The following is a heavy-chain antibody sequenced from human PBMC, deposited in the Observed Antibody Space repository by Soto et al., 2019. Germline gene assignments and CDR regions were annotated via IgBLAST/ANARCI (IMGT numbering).Heavy chain of an antibody. V-gene: IGHV4-4*07. CDR2: INPSGIT. CDR1: GASISNYF. J-gene: IGHJ4*02. CDR3: ARESVGERPLDY. D-gene: IGHD3-16*01. Sequence: QVQLQESGPGLVKPSETLSLTCTVSGASISNYFWTWIRQPAGKGLEWIGRINPSGITNYNPSLKSRVTMSVDTSKNQFSLELTSVTAADTAVYYCARESVGERPLDYWGQGTLVTVSS.